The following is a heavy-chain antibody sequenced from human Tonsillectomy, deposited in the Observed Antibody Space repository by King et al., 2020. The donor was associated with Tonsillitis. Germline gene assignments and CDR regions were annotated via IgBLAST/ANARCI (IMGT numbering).Heavy chain of an antibody. Sequence: VQLVESGGGLVQPGGSLRLSCAASGFTFSSYSMNWVRQAPGKGLEWVSYISSSSSTIYYADSVKGRFTISRDNDKNSLYLQMNSLRAEDTAVYYCARDQRSIAAAGTPLDYWGQGTLVTVSS. CDR3: ARDQRSIAAAGTPLDY. J-gene: IGHJ4*02. CDR1: GFTFSSYS. CDR2: ISSSSSTI. D-gene: IGHD6-13*01. V-gene: IGHV3-48*01.